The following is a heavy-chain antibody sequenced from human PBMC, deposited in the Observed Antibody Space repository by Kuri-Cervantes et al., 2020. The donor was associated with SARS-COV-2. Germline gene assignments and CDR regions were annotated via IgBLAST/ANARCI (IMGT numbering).Heavy chain of an antibody. J-gene: IGHJ5*02. V-gene: IGHV1-69*13. CDR1: GGTFSSYA. CDR3: AKSLGEFYYGSGAGEWFDP. Sequence: SSVKVSCKASGGTFSSYAISWVRQAPGQGHEWMGGIIPIIGTPNYAQKFQGRVTITADESTSTGYLELSSLRSEDTAVYYCAKSLGEFYYGSGAGEWFDPWGQGTLVTVSS. D-gene: IGHD3-10*01. CDR2: IIPIIGTP.